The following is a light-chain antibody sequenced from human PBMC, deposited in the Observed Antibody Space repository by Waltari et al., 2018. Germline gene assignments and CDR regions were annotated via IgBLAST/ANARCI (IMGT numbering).Light chain of an antibody. Sequence: EIVMTQSPAALSVSPGERVTLSCRASQTVGSNLAWYQQKRGQAPRLLMSDASTRATGIPARFSGSGSGTEFTLTISSLQSEDFAVYYCQQYNNWPYTFGKGTKLEIK. V-gene: IGKV3-15*01. J-gene: IGKJ2*01. CDR1: QTVGSN. CDR3: QQYNNWPYT. CDR2: DAS.